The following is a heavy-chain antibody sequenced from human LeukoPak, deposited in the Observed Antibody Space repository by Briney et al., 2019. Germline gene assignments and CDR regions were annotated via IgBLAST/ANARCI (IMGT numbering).Heavy chain of an antibody. CDR3: AKRGVVIRVILVGFHEEAYSVDS. V-gene: IGHV3-23*01. J-gene: IGHJ4*02. CDR2: IRDSGGRT. Sequence: GGSLRLSCAVSGITLSNYGMSWVRQAPGKGLEWVSGIRDSGGRTNYADSVKGRFTIPRDNPQNTLYLQMNSLRAEATAVYFCAKRGVVIRVILVGFHEEAYSVDSWGQGTLVAVSS. CDR1: GITLSNYG. D-gene: IGHD2-15*01.